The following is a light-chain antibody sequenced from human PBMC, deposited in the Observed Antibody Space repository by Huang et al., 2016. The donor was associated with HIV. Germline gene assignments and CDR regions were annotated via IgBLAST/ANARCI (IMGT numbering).Light chain of an antibody. J-gene: IGKJ3*01. CDR3: QQSYSPRT. CDR2: AAS. V-gene: IGKV1-39*01. Sequence: DIQMTQSPSSLSASVGDRVTITCRARQSISNYLNWYQQKPGKAPKILIYAASSLQRGVPSRFSGSGSGTDFTLTISSLQPEDSAAYYCQQSYSPRTFGPGTKVDIK. CDR1: QSISNY.